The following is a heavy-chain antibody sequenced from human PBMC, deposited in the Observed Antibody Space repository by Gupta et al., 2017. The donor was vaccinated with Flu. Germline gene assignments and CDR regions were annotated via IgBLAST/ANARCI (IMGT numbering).Heavy chain of an antibody. CDR2: INQSGST. J-gene: IGHJ4*02. CDR3: AGTLESASSAVGY. Sequence: GYYWSWIRQSPGKGLEWIGEINQSGSTSDSPSLKSRVTISVGTPKTQFSRRLTSVTAADTGVYYCAGTLESASSAVGYWGQGTQVTGSS. D-gene: IGHD6-6*01. CDR1: GYY. V-gene: IGHV4-34*01.